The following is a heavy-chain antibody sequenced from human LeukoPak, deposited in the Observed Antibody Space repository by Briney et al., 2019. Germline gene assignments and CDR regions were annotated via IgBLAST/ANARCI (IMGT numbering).Heavy chain of an antibody. D-gene: IGHD3-22*01. V-gene: IGHV4-59*01. J-gene: IGHJ3*02. Sequence: SETLSLTCTVSGGSISSYYWSWIRQPPGKGLEWIGYIYYSGSTNYNPSPKSRVTISVDTSKNQFSLKLSSVTAADTAVYYCARGGRRITMSLGAFDIWGQGTMVTVSS. CDR1: GGSISSYY. CDR3: ARGGRRITMSLGAFDI. CDR2: IYYSGST.